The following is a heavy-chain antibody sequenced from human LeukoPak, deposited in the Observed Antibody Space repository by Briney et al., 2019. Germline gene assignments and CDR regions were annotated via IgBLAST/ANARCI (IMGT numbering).Heavy chain of an antibody. D-gene: IGHD3-22*01. V-gene: IGHV1-8*01. J-gene: IGHJ5*02. CDR3: AREIVTYYYDSSGVDEAKYWFDP. CDR1: GYTFTSYD. Sequence: ASVKVSCKASGYTFTSYDINWVRQATGQGLEWMGWMNPNSGNTGYAQKFQGRVTMTRNTSISTAYMELSSLRSEDTAVYYCAREIVTYYYDSSGVDEAKYWFDPWGQGTLVTVSS. CDR2: MNPNSGNT.